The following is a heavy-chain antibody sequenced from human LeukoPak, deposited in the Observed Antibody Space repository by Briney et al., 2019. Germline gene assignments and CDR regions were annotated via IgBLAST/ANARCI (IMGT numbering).Heavy chain of an antibody. Sequence: GESLKISCKGSGYNFTNYWIGWVRQMPGKGLEWMGIIYPGDSDTRYSPSFQGQVTISADKSISTAYLQWSSLKASDTAMYYCARLGDYDIDYMDVWGKGTTVTVSS. D-gene: IGHD3-9*01. CDR1: GYNFTNYW. V-gene: IGHV5-51*01. CDR3: ARLGDYDIDYMDV. CDR2: IYPGDSDT. J-gene: IGHJ6*03.